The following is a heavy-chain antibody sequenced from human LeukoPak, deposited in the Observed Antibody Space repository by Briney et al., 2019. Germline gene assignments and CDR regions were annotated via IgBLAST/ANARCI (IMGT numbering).Heavy chain of an antibody. V-gene: IGHV4-39*01. D-gene: IGHD3-16*02. Sequence: NPSETLSLTCTVSGGSISSSNYYWGWIRQPPGKGLEWIGSTYYSGSTYYNPSLKSRVTISVDTSKDQFSLKLSSVTAADTAVYYCATRYYDYVWGSYRYLGYFDYWGQGTLVTVSS. J-gene: IGHJ4*02. CDR3: ATRYYDYVWGSYRYLGYFDY. CDR2: TYYSGST. CDR1: GGSISSSNYY.